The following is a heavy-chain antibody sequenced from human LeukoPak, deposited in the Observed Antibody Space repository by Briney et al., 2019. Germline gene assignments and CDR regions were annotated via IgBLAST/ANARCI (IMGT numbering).Heavy chain of an antibody. CDR1: GFTFSRFW. D-gene: IGHD5-12*01. Sequence: GGSLRLSCAASGFTFSRFWMSRVRQAPGKGLEWVANIKQDGGEKYYVDSVKGRFTISRDNAKNSLYLQMNSLRAEDTAVFYCARDGTYTDYDPDFDIWGQGTLVTVSS. CDR2: IKQDGGEK. V-gene: IGHV3-7*04. CDR3: ARDGTYTDYDPDFDI. J-gene: IGHJ4*02.